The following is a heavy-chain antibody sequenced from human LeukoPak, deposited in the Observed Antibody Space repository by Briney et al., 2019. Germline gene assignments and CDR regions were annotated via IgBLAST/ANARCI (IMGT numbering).Heavy chain of an antibody. J-gene: IGHJ4*02. Sequence: GGSLRLSCAGSGFTFSNYWMHWVRRAPGKGLVWVSRIDANGITTTYADSVKGRFTISRDNANSTLYLHMNSLRADDTAVYFRGRARGGYSAIDYWGQGSLVTVSS. CDR3: GRARGGYSAIDY. V-gene: IGHV3-74*01. CDR1: GFTFSNYW. D-gene: IGHD1-26*01. CDR2: IDANGITT.